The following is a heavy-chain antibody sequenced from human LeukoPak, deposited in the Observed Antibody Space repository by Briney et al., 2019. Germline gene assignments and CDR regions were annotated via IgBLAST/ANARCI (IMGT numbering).Heavy chain of an antibody. CDR1: GDSIRSSY. V-gene: IGHV4-59*01. CDR2: IYYTGST. CDR3: ARARYVNSFYAFDI. Sequence: PLETLSLTCTVSGDSIRSSYWSWIRQPTGKGLEWIGYIYYTGSTNSNPSLKSRVTISIDTSKNQFFLKLSSVTAADTAVYYCARARYVNSFYAFDIWGQGTLVTVSS. J-gene: IGHJ3*02. D-gene: IGHD3-9*01.